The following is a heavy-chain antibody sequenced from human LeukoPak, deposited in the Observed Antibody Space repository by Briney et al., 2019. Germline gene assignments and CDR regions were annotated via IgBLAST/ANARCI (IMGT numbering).Heavy chain of an antibody. V-gene: IGHV4-34*01. J-gene: IGHJ4*02. CDR2: INHSGST. Sequence: PSETLSLTCAVYGGSFRGYYWSWIRQPPGKGLEWIGEINHSGSTNYHQSLKSRVTISVDTSKNQFSLKLSSVTAADTAVYYCARGRMQALGYYGSGSYYNPRIYYFDYWGQGTLVTVSS. D-gene: IGHD3-10*01. CDR1: GGSFRGYY. CDR3: ARGRMQALGYYGSGSYYNPRIYYFDY.